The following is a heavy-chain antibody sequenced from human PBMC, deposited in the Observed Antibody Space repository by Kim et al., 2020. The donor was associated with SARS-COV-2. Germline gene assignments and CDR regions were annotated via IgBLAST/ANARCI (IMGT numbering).Heavy chain of an antibody. CDR2: INHSGSS. V-gene: IGHV4-34*01. J-gene: IGHJ1*01. CDR3: ARDTVRDSQAAIQY. Sequence: SETLSLTCAVYGGSFSGYFWNWIRQSPGKGLEWIGEINHSGSSRYNPSLKSRVSISVDTSKNQFSLKLSSVTAADTAVYYCARDTVRDSQAAIQYWGQGT. D-gene: IGHD5-18*01. CDR1: GGSFSGYF.